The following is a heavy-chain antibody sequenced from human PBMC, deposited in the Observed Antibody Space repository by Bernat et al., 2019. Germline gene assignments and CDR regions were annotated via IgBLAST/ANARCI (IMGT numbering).Heavy chain of an antibody. CDR1: GFTFSNYA. V-gene: IGHV3-23*01. D-gene: IGHD3-10*01. CDR3: AKKSAFTMIRGGSYYFDY. Sequence: EVQLLESGGGLVQPGGSLRLSCAASGFTFSNYAMSWVRQAPGKGLEWVSGISGSGGSTYYADSVKGRFTISRDNSKNTLYLQMNGLRAEDTAVYYCAKKSAFTMIRGGSYYFDYWGQGTLVTVSS. J-gene: IGHJ4*02. CDR2: ISGSGGST.